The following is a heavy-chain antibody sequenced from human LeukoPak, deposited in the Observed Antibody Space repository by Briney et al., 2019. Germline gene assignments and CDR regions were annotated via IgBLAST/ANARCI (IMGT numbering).Heavy chain of an antibody. V-gene: IGHV1-24*01. CDR2: FDPEDGET. CDR1: GYTLTELS. D-gene: IGHD3-22*01. J-gene: IGHJ4*02. CDR3: ATALRPRYYYDTLPTV. Sequence: GASVKVSCKASGYTLTELSMHWVRQAPGKGLEWMGGFDPEDGETIYAQKFQGRVTMTEDTSTDTAYMELSSLRSEDTAVYYCATALRPRYYYDTLPTVWGQGTLVTVSS.